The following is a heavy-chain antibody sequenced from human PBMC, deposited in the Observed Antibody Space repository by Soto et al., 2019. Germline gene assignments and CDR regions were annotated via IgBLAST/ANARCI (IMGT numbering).Heavy chain of an antibody. CDR2: IDPSDSQT. V-gene: IGHV5-10-1*01. J-gene: IGHJ4*01. CDR1: GYSFAGYW. Sequence: PGESLKISCKGSGYSFAGYWITCVGQKPGKGLEWMGRIDPSDSQTYYSPSFRGHVTISVTKSITTVFLQWSSLRASDTAMYYCARQIYDSDTGPNYQYYFDSWGHGNTVTVSS. D-gene: IGHD3-22*01. CDR3: ARQIYDSDTGPNYQYYFDS.